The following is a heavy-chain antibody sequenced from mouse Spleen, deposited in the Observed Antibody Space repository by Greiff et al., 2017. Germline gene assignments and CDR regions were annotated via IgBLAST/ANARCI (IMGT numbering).Heavy chain of an antibody. Sequence: VQLQQSGAELARPGASVKMSCKASGYTFTSYTMHWVKQRPGQGLEWIGYINPSSGYTKYNQKFKDKATLTADKSSSTAYMQLSSLTSEDSAVYYCARVLSYYYGSSYGFAYWGQGTLVTVSA. J-gene: IGHJ3*01. CDR2: INPSSGYT. V-gene: IGHV1-4*01. D-gene: IGHD1-1*01. CDR3: ARVLSYYYGSSYGFAY. CDR1: GYTFTSYT.